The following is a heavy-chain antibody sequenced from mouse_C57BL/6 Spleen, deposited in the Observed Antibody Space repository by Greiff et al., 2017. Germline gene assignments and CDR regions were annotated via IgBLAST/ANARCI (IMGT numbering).Heavy chain of an antibody. Sequence: QVQLQQPGAELVKPGASVKMSCKASGYTFTSYWITWVKQRPGQGLEWIGDIYPGSGSTNYNEKFKSKATLTVVTSASTAYMQLSSLTSEDSAVYYCARFETAQVIYFDYWGQGTTLTVSS. CDR3: ARFETAQVIYFDY. J-gene: IGHJ2*01. CDR2: IYPGSGST. V-gene: IGHV1-55*01. D-gene: IGHD3-2*02. CDR1: GYTFTSYW.